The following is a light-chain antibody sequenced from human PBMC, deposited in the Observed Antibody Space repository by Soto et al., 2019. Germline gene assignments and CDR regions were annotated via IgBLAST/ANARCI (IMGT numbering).Light chain of an antibody. CDR3: SSYTISSLVV. V-gene: IGLV2-14*01. CDR2: EVT. CDR1: SSDVGGYNY. Sequence: QSVLTQPASVSGSPGQSITISCTGTSSDVGGYNYVSWYQHHPGKAPKLIIYEVTNRPSGVSDRFSGSKSGNTASLTISGLQAEDEADYHCSSYTISSLVVFGGGTQLTVL. J-gene: IGLJ2*01.